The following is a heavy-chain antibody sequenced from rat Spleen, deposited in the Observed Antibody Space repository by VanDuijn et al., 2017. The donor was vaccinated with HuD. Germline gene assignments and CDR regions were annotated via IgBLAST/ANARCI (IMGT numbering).Heavy chain of an antibody. CDR3: VREYESIDY. CDR1: GFNFNDYW. Sequence: EVKLVESGGGLVQPGRSLKLSCAASGFNFNDYWMGWVRQAPGKGLEWIGEINKESRIIKYTQSLKDKFTISRDNAKNTLYLQMSKLGTEDTAVYYCVREYESIDYWGQGVMVTVSS. V-gene: IGHV4-2*01. J-gene: IGHJ2*01. CDR2: INKESRII.